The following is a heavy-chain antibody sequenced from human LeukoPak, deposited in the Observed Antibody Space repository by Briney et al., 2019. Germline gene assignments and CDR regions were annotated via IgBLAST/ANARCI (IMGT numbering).Heavy chain of an antibody. CDR2: ISHSENT. J-gene: IGHJ4*02. CDR3: ARSDYIWGSYRVYDY. CDR1: GGFISSRSW. D-gene: IGHD3-16*02. Sequence: SETLSLTCAVPGGFISSRSWWSWVRQAPGKGLEWIGEISHSENTNYNPSLKSRVTTSIDKSNNQFSLNLTSVTAADTAVYYCARSDYIWGSYRVYDYWGQGTLVTVSS. V-gene: IGHV4-4*02.